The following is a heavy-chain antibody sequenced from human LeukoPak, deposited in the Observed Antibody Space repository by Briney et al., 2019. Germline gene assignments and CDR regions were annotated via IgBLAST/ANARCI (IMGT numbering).Heavy chain of an antibody. J-gene: IGHJ3*02. CDR2: ISSSSSTI. CDR3: AEDAFDI. CDR1: GFIFSNYG. Sequence: GGSLRLSCAASGFIFSNYGMSWVRQAPGKGLEWVSYISSSSSTIYYADSVKGRFTISRDNAKNSLYLQMNSLRAEDTAVYYCAEDAFDIWGQGTMVTVSS. V-gene: IGHV3-48*01.